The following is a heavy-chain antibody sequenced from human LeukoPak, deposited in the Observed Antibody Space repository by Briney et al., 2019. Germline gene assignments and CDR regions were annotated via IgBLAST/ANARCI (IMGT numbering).Heavy chain of an antibody. Sequence: ASVKVSCKASGYIFTSYAMNWLRQAPGQGLEWMGWINTNTGNPTYAQGFTGRFVFSLDTSVSTAYLQISSLKAEDTAVYYCARDPHQIVGATTFFDYWGQGTLVTVSS. D-gene: IGHD1-26*01. CDR3: ARDPHQIVGATTFFDY. CDR2: INTNTGNP. J-gene: IGHJ4*02. V-gene: IGHV7-4-1*02. CDR1: GYIFTSYA.